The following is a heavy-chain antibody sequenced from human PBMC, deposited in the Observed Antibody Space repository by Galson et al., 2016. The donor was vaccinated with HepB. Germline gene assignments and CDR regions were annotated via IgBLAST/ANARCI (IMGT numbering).Heavy chain of an antibody. CDR2: INPYNGNT. D-gene: IGHD3-10*01. CDR3: AKRFGSHGMDV. CDR1: GYIFTTHS. Sequence: SVKVSCKASGYIFTTHSLNWVRQAPGQGLEWMGWINPYNGNTNYAQKFQDRVTMTTDTSTSTAYMELRSLRAADTAIYYCAKRFGSHGMDVWSKGTTVTVS. V-gene: IGHV1-18*01. J-gene: IGHJ6*04.